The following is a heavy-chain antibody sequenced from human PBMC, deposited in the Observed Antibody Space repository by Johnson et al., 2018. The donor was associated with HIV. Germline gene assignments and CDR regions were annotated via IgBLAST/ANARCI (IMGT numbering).Heavy chain of an antibody. V-gene: IGHV3-20*04. Sequence: VQLVESGGGVVRPGGSLRLSCAASGFTFDDYGMSWVRQAPGKGLEWVSGINWNGGSTGYADSVKGRFTISRDNAKNSLYMQMNSLRADDTALYYWARAGLGYCSSSSCRGDAFDFWGQGTMVTVSS. CDR2: INWNGGST. J-gene: IGHJ3*01. D-gene: IGHD2-2*01. CDR1: GFTFDDYG. CDR3: ARAGLGYCSSSSCRGDAFDF.